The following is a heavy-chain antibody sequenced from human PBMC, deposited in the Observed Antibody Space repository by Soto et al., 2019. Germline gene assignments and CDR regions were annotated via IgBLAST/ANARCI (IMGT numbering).Heavy chain of an antibody. CDR2: INADNGNT. Sequence: QVQLVQSGAEVKKPGASVKVSCKASGYTFTTYAIHWVRQAPGQRPEWMGWINADNGNTRYSQKSQGRVTITRDTSASTAYMELSSLRSDDTAVYYCATDPHYYDTTGYCLDNWGQGTLVTVSS. J-gene: IGHJ4*02. CDR3: ATDPHYYDTTGYCLDN. V-gene: IGHV1-3*01. CDR1: GYTFTTYA. D-gene: IGHD3-22*01.